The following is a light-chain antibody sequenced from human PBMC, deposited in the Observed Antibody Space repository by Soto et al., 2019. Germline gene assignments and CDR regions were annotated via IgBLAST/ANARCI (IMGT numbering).Light chain of an antibody. J-gene: IGKJ1*01. V-gene: IGKV1-9*01. Sequence: DIQLTQSPSFLSASVGDRVTITCRASQGIHNYLAWYQQKPGKAPELLIYAASTLQRGVPSRFRGSGSGTEFTLTISSLQPEDFATYYCQQLMYYPRAFGQGTKVEIK. CDR3: QQLMYYPRA. CDR2: AAS. CDR1: QGIHNY.